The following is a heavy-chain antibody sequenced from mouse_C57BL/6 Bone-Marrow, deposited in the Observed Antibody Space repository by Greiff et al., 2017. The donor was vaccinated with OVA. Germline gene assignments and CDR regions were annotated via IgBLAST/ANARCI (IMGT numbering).Heavy chain of an antibody. CDR1: GYTFTSYW. Sequence: QVQLQQPGAELVKPGASVKLSCKASGYTFTSYWMHWVKQRPGQGLEWIGMINPNSGSTNYNEKFKSKATLTVDKSSSTAYMQLSSLTSEDSAVYYCARSGVVATPYAMDYWGQGTAVTVSA. CDR2: INPNSGST. J-gene: IGHJ4*01. V-gene: IGHV1-64*01. D-gene: IGHD1-1*01. CDR3: ARSGVVATPYAMDY.